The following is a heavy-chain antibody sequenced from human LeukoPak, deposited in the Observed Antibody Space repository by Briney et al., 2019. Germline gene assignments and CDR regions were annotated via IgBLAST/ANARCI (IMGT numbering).Heavy chain of an antibody. CDR2: IYYSGGT. Sequence: SETLSLTCTVSGGSISSGGYYWSWIRQHPGKGLEWIGYIYYSGGTYYNPSLKSRVTISVDTSKNQFSLKLSSVTAADTAVYYCARVRYDILTGYYRNHYFDYWGQGTLVTVSS. V-gene: IGHV4-31*03. J-gene: IGHJ4*02. D-gene: IGHD3-9*01. CDR1: GGSISSGGYY. CDR3: ARVRYDILTGYYRNHYFDY.